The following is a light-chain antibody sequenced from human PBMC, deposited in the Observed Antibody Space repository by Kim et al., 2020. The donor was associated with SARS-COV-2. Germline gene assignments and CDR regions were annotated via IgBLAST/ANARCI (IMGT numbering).Light chain of an antibody. Sequence: VTIACTGSSSNIGAGYDVHWYQQLPGTAPKLLIYGNSNGPSGVPDRFSGSKSGTSASLAITGLQAEDEADYYCQSYDSSLSGSRVFGGGTQLTVL. J-gene: IGLJ2*01. CDR2: GNS. CDR3: QSYDSSLSGSRV. V-gene: IGLV1-40*01. CDR1: SSNIGAGYD.